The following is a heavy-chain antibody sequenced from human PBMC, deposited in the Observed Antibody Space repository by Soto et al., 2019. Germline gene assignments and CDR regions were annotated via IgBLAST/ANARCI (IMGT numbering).Heavy chain of an antibody. CDR1: GGSISSYY. V-gene: IGHV4-59*08. Sequence: PSEPLSLTCTVSGGSISSYYWSWIRQPPGKGLEWIGYIYYSGSTNYNPSLKSRVTISVDTSKNQFSLELRFVTAADTAVYYCGRLYGSGSPPGGYYYGMDVWGQGTTVTVSS. CDR2: IYYSGST. CDR3: GRLYGSGSPPGGYYYGMDV. J-gene: IGHJ6*02. D-gene: IGHD3-10*01.